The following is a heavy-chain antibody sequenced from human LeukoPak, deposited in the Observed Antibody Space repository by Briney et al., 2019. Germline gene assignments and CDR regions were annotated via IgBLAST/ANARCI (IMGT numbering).Heavy chain of an antibody. CDR2: INHSGST. Sequence: PSETLSLTCAVYGGSFSGYYWSWIRQPPGKGLEWIGEINHSGSTNYNPSLKSRVTISVDTSKNQLSLKLSSVTAADTAVYYCARPLTRGGTYYVWGQGTLVTVSS. CDR3: ARPLTRGGTYYV. V-gene: IGHV4-34*01. CDR1: GGSFSGYY. D-gene: IGHD1-26*01. J-gene: IGHJ4*02.